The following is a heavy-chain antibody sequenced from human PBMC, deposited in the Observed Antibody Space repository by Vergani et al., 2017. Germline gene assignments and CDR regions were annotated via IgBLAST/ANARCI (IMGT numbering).Heavy chain of an antibody. CDR2: ISGSGGST. CDR3: AKDPWYY. V-gene: IGHV3-23*04. Sequence: EVQLVESGGGLVQPGRSLRLSCAASGFTFDDYGMHWVRQGPGKGLEWVSGISGSGGSTYYADSVKGRFTISRDNSKNTLYLQMNSLRAEDTAVYYCAKDPWYYWGQGTLVTVSS. CDR1: GFTFDDYG. J-gene: IGHJ4*02.